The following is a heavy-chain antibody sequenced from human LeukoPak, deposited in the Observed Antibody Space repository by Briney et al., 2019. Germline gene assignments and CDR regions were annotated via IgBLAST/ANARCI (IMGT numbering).Heavy chain of an antibody. CDR3: ARVYGDYGGYWFDP. Sequence: GGSLRLSCAASGFTFSSYSMNWVRQAPGKGLEWVSSISSSYIYYADSVKGRFTISRDNAKNSLYLQMNSLRAEDTAVYYCARVYGDYGGYWFDPWGQGTLVTVSS. J-gene: IGHJ5*02. CDR2: ISSSYI. D-gene: IGHD4-17*01. CDR1: GFTFSSYS. V-gene: IGHV3-21*01.